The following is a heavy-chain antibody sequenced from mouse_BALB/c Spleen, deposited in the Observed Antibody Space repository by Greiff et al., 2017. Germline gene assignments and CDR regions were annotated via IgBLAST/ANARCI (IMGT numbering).Heavy chain of an antibody. CDR2: IYPGDGDT. J-gene: IGHJ2*01. CDR3: ARRKGNWDYFDY. Sequence: VQLQQSGAELVRPGSSVKISCKASGYAFSSYWMNWVKQRPGQGLEWIGQIYPGDGDTNYNGKFKGKATLTADKSSSTAYMQLSSLTSEDSAVYFCARRKGNWDYFDYWGQGTTLTVSS. V-gene: IGHV1-80*01. D-gene: IGHD4-1*01. CDR1: GYAFSSYW.